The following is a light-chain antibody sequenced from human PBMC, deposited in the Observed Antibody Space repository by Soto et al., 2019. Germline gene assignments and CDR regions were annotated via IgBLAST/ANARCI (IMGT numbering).Light chain of an antibody. J-gene: IGLJ2*01. V-gene: IGLV2-14*01. Sequence: QSVLTQPASVSGSPGQTITISCTGASSDVGGYNYVSWYQQYPGKAPKLMIYDVNNRPSGVSNRFSGSKSGNTASLTISGLQAEDEADYYCSSYTSRSTVVFGGGTKVTVL. CDR3: SSYTSRSTVV. CDR1: SSDVGGYNY. CDR2: DVN.